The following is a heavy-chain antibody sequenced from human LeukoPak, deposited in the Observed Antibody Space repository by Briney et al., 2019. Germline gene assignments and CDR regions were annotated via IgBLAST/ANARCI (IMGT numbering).Heavy chain of an antibody. J-gene: IGHJ4*02. D-gene: IGHD4-17*01. CDR1: GGSISSSSYY. CDR2: IYYSGST. CDR3: ARENDYGDYRIDY. V-gene: IGHV4-39*07. Sequence: SETLSLTCTVSGGSISSSSYYWGWIRQPPGKGLEWIGSIYYSGSTYYNPSLKSRVTISVDTSKNQFSLKLSSVTAADTAVYYCARENDYGDYRIDYWGQGTLVTVSS.